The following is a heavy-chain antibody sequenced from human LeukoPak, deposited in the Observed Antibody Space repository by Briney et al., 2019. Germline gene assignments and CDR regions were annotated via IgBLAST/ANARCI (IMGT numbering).Heavy chain of an antibody. V-gene: IGHV4-31*03. CDR3: ARDSVLPTGTWYFVL. CDR1: GGSISSGGYY. D-gene: IGHD3-10*01. J-gene: IGHJ2*01. Sequence: SETLSLTCTVSGGSISSGGYYWSWIRQHPGKGMEWIGHIYYSGSTYYNPSLKSRVTVSVDTSKNQFSLKLSSVTAADTAVYYCARDSVLPTGTWYFVLWGRGTLVTVSS. CDR2: IYYSGST.